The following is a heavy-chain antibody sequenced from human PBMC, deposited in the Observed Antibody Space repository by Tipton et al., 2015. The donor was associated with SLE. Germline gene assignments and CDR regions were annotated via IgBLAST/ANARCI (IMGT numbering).Heavy chain of an antibody. CDR2: IYYTGST. V-gene: IGHV4-39*01. J-gene: IGHJ4*02. CDR3: ARHRWLQLGFGDY. Sequence: TLSLTCTVSGGSISSSSYYWGWIRQPPGKGLEWIGSIYYTGSTYYNPSLKSRVTISVDTSKNQFSLKLSSVTAADTAVYYCARHRWLQLGFGDYWGQGTLVTVSS. CDR1: GGSISSSSYY. D-gene: IGHD5-24*01.